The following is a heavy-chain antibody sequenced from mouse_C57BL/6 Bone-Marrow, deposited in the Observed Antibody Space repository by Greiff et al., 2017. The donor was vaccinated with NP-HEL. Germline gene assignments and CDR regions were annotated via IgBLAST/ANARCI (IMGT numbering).Heavy chain of an antibody. V-gene: IGHV5-12*01. Sequence: EVQVVESGGGLVQPGGSLKLSCAASGFTFSDYYMYWVRQTPEKRLEWVAYISNGGGSTYYPDTVKGRFTISRDNAKNTLYLQMSRLKSEDTAMYYCARQGRDYYGSSFWYFDVWGTGTTVTVSS. CDR3: ARQGRDYYGSSFWYFDV. CDR2: ISNGGGST. CDR1: GFTFSDYY. D-gene: IGHD1-1*01. J-gene: IGHJ1*03.